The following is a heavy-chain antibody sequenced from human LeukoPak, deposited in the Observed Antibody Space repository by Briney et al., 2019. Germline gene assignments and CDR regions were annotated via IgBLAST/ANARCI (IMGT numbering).Heavy chain of an antibody. CDR3: ARGVNYDILTGYIFDY. J-gene: IGHJ4*02. V-gene: IGHV1-69*06. D-gene: IGHD3-9*01. Sequence: SVKVSCKVSGGTFSSYAISWVRQAPGQGLEWMGGIIPIFGTANYAQKFQGRVTSTADKSTSTAYMELSSLRSEDTAVYYCARGVNYDILTGYIFDYWGQGTLVTVSS. CDR2: IIPIFGTA. CDR1: GGTFSSYA.